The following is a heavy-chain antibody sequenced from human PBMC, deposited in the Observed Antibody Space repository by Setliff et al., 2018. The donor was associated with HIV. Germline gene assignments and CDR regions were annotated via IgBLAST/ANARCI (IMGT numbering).Heavy chain of an antibody. V-gene: IGHV4-59*01. D-gene: IGHD5-12*01. CDR2: IYYSGST. CDR3: GGAEMATIVAFDI. J-gene: IGHJ3*02. Sequence: LSLTCTVSDGSFSSDYWTWLRQTPGKGLEWIGYIYYSGSTKYNASLTSRVTISVDTSKNHFSLKLTSVTAADTAVYYCGGAEMATIVAFDIWGQGTMVTVSS. CDR1: DGSFSSDY.